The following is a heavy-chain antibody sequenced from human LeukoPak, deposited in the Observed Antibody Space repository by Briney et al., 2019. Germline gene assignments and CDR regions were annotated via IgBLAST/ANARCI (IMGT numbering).Heavy chain of an antibody. CDR1: GFTFSNAW. CDR3: ATHPILGYCSGGSCYSDYYYGMDV. CDR2: IKQDGSEK. J-gene: IGHJ6*02. V-gene: IGHV3-7*01. D-gene: IGHD2-15*01. Sequence: GGSLRLSCAASGFTFSNAWMSWVRQAPGKGLEWVANIKQDGSEKYYVDSVKGRFTISRDNAKNSLYLQMNSLRAEDTAVYYCATHPILGYCSGGSCYSDYYYGMDVWGQGTTVTVSS.